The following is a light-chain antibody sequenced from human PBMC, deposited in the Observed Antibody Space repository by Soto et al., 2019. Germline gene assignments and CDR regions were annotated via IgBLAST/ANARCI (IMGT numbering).Light chain of an antibody. CDR2: DVN. J-gene: IGLJ2*01. CDR1: SSDVGGYNY. CDR3: NSYRNTDTVI. Sequence: QSALTQPASVSGSPGQSITISCTGTSSDVGGYNYVSWYQQHPGKAPKLMIYDVNNRPSGVSNRFSGSKSGNTASLTISGLQAEDEADYYCNSYRNTDTVIFGGGTKLTVL. V-gene: IGLV2-14*01.